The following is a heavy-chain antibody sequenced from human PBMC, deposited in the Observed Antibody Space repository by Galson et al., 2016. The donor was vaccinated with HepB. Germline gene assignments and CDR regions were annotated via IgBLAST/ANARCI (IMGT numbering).Heavy chain of an antibody. V-gene: IGHV3-23*01. CDR2: ISATGGST. CDR1: GFTFSSYA. CDR3: AKDRTLSSDYFDS. Sequence: SLRLSCAASGFTFSSYAMSWVRQTPGKGLEWVSSISATGGSTHYAGSVKGRFTISRDNSENTLYLQMDSLRAEDTALYYCAKDRTLSSDYFDSRGQGTLVTVSS. D-gene: IGHD3-10*01. J-gene: IGHJ4*02.